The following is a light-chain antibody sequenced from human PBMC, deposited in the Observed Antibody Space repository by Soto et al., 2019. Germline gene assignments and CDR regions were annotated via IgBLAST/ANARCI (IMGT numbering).Light chain of an antibody. J-gene: IGKJ4*01. CDR2: AAS. CDR3: QQLKSYPLS. Sequence: DIQLTQPPSFLSASVGDRVTITCRTSQDISSYLAWYQQKPGKAPQLLISAASTLQSGVPSRFSGSGSGTEFTLTISSLQPEDFATYYCQQLKSYPLSFGGGTKVEI. V-gene: IGKV1-9*01. CDR1: QDISSY.